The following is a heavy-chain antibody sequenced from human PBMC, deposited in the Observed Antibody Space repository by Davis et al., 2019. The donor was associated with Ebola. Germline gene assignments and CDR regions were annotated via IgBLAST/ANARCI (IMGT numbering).Heavy chain of an antibody. CDR1: GFTFSDYY. V-gene: IGHV3-11*06. Sequence: GESLKISCAASGFTFSDYYMSWIRQAPGKGLEWVSYISSSSSYTNYADSMKGRFTISRDNAKNSLYLQMNSLRAEDTAVYYCARLSSSIGLDPWGQGTLVTVSS. J-gene: IGHJ5*02. CDR3: ARLSSSIGLDP. D-gene: IGHD6-6*01. CDR2: ISSSSSYT.